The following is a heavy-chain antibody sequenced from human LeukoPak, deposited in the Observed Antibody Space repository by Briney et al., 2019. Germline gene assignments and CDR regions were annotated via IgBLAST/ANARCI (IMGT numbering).Heavy chain of an antibody. V-gene: IGHV4-59*01. CDR1: GGSISSYY. Sequence: SETLSLTCTVSGGSISSYYWSWIRQPPGKGLEWIGYIYYSGSTNYNPSLKSRVTISVDTSKNQFSLKLSSVTAADTAVYYCARHAQRLRFNYYGMDVWDKGTTVTVSS. CDR3: ARHAQRLRFNYYGMDV. D-gene: IGHD6-25*01. CDR2: IYYSGST. J-gene: IGHJ6*04.